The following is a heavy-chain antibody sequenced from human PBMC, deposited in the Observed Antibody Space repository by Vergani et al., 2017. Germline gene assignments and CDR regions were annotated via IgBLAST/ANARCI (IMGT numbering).Heavy chain of an antibody. CDR1: GFTFSSYE. D-gene: IGHD3-22*01. CDR2: LSGSGGST. CDR3: AKGDSSAYYGVDYFDY. V-gene: IGHV3-23*04. Sequence: EVQLVESGGGLVQPGGSLRLSCAASGFTFSSYEMNWVRQAPGKGLEWVSTLSGSGGSTYYADSVKGRFTISRDNSKNTLYLQMNSLRAEDTAVYYCAKGDSSAYYGVDYFDYWGQGTLVTVSS. J-gene: IGHJ4*02.